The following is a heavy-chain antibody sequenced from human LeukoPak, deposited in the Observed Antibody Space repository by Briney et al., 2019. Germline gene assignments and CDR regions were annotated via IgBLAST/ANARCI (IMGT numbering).Heavy chain of an antibody. V-gene: IGHV3-7*01. CDR2: IKQDGSEK. CDR3: ARDRGPPDSSGYPDAFDI. D-gene: IGHD3-22*01. Sequence: SGGSLRLSCAASGFTFSSYWMSWVRQAPGKGLEWVANIKQDGSEKYYVDSVKGRFTISGDNAKNSLYLQMNSLRAEDTAVYYCARDRGPPDSSGYPDAFDIWGQGTMVTVSS. J-gene: IGHJ3*02. CDR1: GFTFSSYW.